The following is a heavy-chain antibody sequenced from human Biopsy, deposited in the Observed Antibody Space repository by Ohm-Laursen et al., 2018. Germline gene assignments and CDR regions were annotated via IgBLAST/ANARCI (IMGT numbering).Heavy chain of an antibody. Sequence: PSDTLSLTWTVSGGSFTGHYWSWIRQPPGKGLEWIGHISYTGYTSYNASLKSRVTISLDTSKNQFSLKLNSVTATDTAVYYCARMDCSGGSCHYYSYGMDVWGQGTTVTVSS. V-gene: IGHV4-59*08. CDR3: ARMDCSGGSCHYYSYGMDV. CDR1: GGSFTGHY. CDR2: ISYTGYT. J-gene: IGHJ6*02. D-gene: IGHD2-15*01.